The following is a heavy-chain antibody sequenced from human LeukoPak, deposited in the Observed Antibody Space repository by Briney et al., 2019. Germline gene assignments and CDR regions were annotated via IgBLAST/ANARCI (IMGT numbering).Heavy chain of an antibody. D-gene: IGHD3-16*01. CDR2: ISYDGSNK. J-gene: IGHJ3*02. Sequence: PGGSLRLSCAASGFTFSSYWMSWVRQAPGKGLEWVAVISYDGSNKYYADSVKGRFTISRDNSKNTLYLQMNSLRAEDTAVYYCAREPTVEIRILLGVGAFDIWGQGTMVTVSS. CDR3: AREPTVEIRILLGVGAFDI. CDR1: GFTFSSYW. V-gene: IGHV3-30-3*01.